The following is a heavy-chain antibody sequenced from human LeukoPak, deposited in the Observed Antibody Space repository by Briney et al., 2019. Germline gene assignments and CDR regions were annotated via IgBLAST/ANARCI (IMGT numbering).Heavy chain of an antibody. J-gene: IGHJ5*02. Sequence: GASVKVSCKASGYTFTSYGISWVRQAPGQGLGWMGWISAYNGNTNYAQKLQGRVTMTTDTSTSTAYMELRSLRSDDTAVCYCASINWNYRWFDPWGQGTLVTVSS. CDR2: ISAYNGNT. D-gene: IGHD1-7*01. CDR3: ASINWNYRWFDP. V-gene: IGHV1-18*01. CDR1: GYTFTSYG.